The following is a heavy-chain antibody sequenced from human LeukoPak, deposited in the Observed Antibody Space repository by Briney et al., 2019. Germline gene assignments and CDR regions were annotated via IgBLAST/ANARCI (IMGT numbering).Heavy chain of an antibody. J-gene: IGHJ6*04. Sequence: GASVKVSCKASGYTFTGYYMHWVRQAPGQGLEWMGWISAYNGNTNYAQKLQGRVTMTTDTSTSTAYMELSRLRSDDTAVYYCARGHPNYYGSGMDVWGKGTTVTISS. CDR3: ARGHPNYYGSGMDV. CDR1: GYTFTGYY. D-gene: IGHD3-10*01. V-gene: IGHV1-18*04. CDR2: ISAYNGNT.